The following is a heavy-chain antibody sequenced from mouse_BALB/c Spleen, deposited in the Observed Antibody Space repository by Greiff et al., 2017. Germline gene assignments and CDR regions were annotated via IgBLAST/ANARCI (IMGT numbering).Heavy chain of an antibody. V-gene: IGHV1S81*02. Sequence: QVQLQQPGAELVKPGASVKLSCKASGYTFTSYWMHWVKQRPGQGLEWIGEINPSNGRTNYNEKFKSKATLTVDKSSSTAYMKLSSLTSEDSAVYYCARRGFLLPHAMDYWGQGTSVTVSS. CDR2: INPSNGRT. D-gene: IGHD2-10*01. J-gene: IGHJ4*01. CDR3: ARRGFLLPHAMDY. CDR1: GYTFTSYW.